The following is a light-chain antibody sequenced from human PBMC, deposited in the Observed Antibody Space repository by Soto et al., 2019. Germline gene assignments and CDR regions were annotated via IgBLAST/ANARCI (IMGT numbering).Light chain of an antibody. CDR3: QQYGRSPPGFT. J-gene: IGKJ3*01. V-gene: IGKV3-20*01. CDR1: QTISSNY. Sequence: EIVLTQSPGTLSLSPGERVTLSCRASQTISSNYLAWYQQKTGQTPRLLIYGASFRATGIPDRFSGSGSGTDFTLGISRREPEDFGVYYCQQYGRSPPGFTFGPGTKVDIK. CDR2: GAS.